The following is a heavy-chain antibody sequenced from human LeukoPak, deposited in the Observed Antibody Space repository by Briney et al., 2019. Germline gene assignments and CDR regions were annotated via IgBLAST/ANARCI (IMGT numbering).Heavy chain of an antibody. CDR3: AKGPRASGWTYFDY. Sequence: GGSLRLSCAASGFTVSSNYMSWVRQAPGKGLEWVSVIYSGGGTYYADSVKGRFTISRDNSKNTLFLQMNSLRAEDTAVYYCAKGPRASGWTYFDYWGQGTLVTVSS. D-gene: IGHD6-19*01. J-gene: IGHJ4*02. CDR1: GFTVSSNY. V-gene: IGHV3-66*01. CDR2: IYSGGGT.